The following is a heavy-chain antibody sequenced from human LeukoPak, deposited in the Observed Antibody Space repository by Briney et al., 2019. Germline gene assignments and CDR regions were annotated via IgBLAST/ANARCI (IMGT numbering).Heavy chain of an antibody. D-gene: IGHD3-22*01. Sequence: PSETLSLTCTVSGGSISSYYWSWIRQPPGKGLEWIGYIYYSGSTYYNPSLKSRVTISVTSKNQFSLKLSSVTATDTAVYYCARVSHRDYYDNSGYSSIDYWGQGTLVTVSS. J-gene: IGHJ4*02. CDR3: ARVSHRDYYDNSGYSSIDY. V-gene: IGHV4-30-4*01. CDR1: GGSISSYY. CDR2: IYYSGST.